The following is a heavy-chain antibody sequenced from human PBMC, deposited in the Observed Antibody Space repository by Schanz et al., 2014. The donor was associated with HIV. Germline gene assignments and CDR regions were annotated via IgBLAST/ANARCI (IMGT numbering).Heavy chain of an antibody. D-gene: IGHD3-10*01. Sequence: QVQLVQSGAEVKKPGSSVKVSCKPSGGTLTNYAISWVRQAPGQGLEWMGGIVPMRGKTRYAQKFQGRVTITADESMSTAYMELSSLKTEDTAVYFCARWRSGAPSNWGQGTLVTVSS. CDR1: GGTLTNYA. CDR2: IVPMRGKT. V-gene: IGHV1-69*01. J-gene: IGHJ4*02. CDR3: ARWRSGAPSN.